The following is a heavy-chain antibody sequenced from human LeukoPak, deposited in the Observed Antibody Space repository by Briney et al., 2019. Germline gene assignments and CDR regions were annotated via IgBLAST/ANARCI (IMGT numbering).Heavy chain of an antibody. CDR1: GGSISSYY. V-gene: IGHV4-59*07. Sequence: SDTLSLTRTASGGSISSYYWSWIRHPPGKGLEWIGYIYYSGSTNYNPSLKSRVTISVDTSKIQFSLKLSSVTAADTAVYYCARCRDGYNYYFDYWGQGTLVTVSS. J-gene: IGHJ4*02. CDR2: IYYSGST. D-gene: IGHD5-24*01. CDR3: ARCRDGYNYYFDY.